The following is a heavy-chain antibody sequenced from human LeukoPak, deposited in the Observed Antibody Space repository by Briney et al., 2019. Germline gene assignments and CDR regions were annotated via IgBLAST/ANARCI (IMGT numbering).Heavy chain of an antibody. D-gene: IGHD6-19*01. CDR3: ARDRGHSSGWYRFDY. J-gene: IGHJ4*02. V-gene: IGHV3-7*03. CDR2: MKQDGSEK. Sequence: PGGSLRLSCAASGFTFSSYWMSWVRQAPGKGLEWVANMKQDGSEKYYVDSVKGRFTISRDNAKNSLYLQMNSLRAEDTAVYYRARDRGHSSGWYRFDYWGQGTLVTVSS. CDR1: GFTFSSYW.